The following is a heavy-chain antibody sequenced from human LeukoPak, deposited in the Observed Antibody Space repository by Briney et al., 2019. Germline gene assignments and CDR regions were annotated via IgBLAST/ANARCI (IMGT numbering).Heavy chain of an antibody. CDR1: GYTFTSCY. CDR2: FNPSAGST. Sequence: ASVTVSCKASGYTFTSCYMHWIRQAPGQGLEWMGIFNPSAGSTSYAQKFQGRVTLTMSTSTATVYMELSSLRSKDTAMYYYARGGIVVVSRHGYDYWGQGTLVTVSS. V-gene: IGHV1-46*01. CDR3: ARGGIVVVSRHGYDY. D-gene: IGHD3-22*01. J-gene: IGHJ4*02.